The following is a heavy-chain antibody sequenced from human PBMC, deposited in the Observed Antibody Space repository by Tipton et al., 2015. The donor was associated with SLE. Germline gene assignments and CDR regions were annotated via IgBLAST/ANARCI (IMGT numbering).Heavy chain of an antibody. Sequence: TLSLTCAVYGGSFSGYYWSWIRQPPGKGLEWIGEINHSGSTDYNPSLKSRVTISVDTSKNQFSLKLSSVTAADTAVYYCASWGLLREGAFDIWGQGTMVTVSS. J-gene: IGHJ3*02. CDR1: GGSFSGYY. D-gene: IGHD1-26*01. CDR2: INHSGST. CDR3: ASWGLLREGAFDI. V-gene: IGHV4-34*01.